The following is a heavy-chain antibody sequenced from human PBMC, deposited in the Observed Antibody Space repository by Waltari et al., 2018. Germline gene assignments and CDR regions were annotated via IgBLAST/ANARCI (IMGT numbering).Heavy chain of an antibody. CDR2: IYHSGST. V-gene: IGHV4-38-2*01. D-gene: IGHD6-13*01. CDR1: GYSISRGYY. J-gene: IGHJ6*02. Sequence: QVQLQESGPGLVKPSETLSLTCAVSGYSISRGYYWGWLRQPPGKGLEWIGSIYHSGSTYYNPSLKSRVTISVDTSKNQFSLKLSSVTAADTAVYYCASTDSSLRGMDVWGQGTTVTVSS. CDR3: ASTDSSLRGMDV.